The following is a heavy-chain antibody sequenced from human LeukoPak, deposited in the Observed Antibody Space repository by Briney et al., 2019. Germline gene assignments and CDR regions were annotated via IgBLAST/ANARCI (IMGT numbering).Heavy chain of an antibody. CDR2: ISNNGNYI. J-gene: IGHJ4*02. D-gene: IGHD2-21*02. CDR1: GFTFSTYS. CDR3: ARLYCSGDCYAFDY. Sequence: PGGSLRLSCAASGFTFSTYSMYWVRQAPGKGLEWVSSISNNGNYIYYADSVKGRFTISRDNAKNSLYLQMNSLRVEDTAVYYCARLYCSGDCYAFDYWGRGTLVTVSS. V-gene: IGHV3-21*01.